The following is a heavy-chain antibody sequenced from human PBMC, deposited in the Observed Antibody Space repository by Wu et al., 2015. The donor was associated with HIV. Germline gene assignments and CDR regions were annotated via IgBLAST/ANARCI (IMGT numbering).Heavy chain of an antibody. D-gene: IGHD5-12*01. V-gene: IGHV1-69*05. CDR3: ARNTDSVATSLYSLGV. J-gene: IGHJ6*02. CDR1: GGTFSNYA. CDR2: INPLFGTT. Sequence: QVQLVQSGAEVKKPGSSVKVSCKASGGTFSNYAITWVRQAPEQGLEWMGGINPLFGTTKHTQKFQDRVTFTTDELKTTAYMELRSLRYEDTGVYYCARNTDSVATSLYSLGVWGQGTTVTVSS.